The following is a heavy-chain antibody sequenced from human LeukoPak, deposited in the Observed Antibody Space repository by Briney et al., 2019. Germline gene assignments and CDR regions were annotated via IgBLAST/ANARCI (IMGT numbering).Heavy chain of an antibody. CDR3: ARVGTYTSSWYRFKYFDY. CDR2: INHSGST. V-gene: IGHV4-34*01. J-gene: IGHJ4*02. Sequence: SETLSLTCGVRGGSFSDYYWSWIRQSPGVGLEWIGEINHSGSTNYNPSLKSRVTISVDTPKNQFSLKLSSLTAADTAVYYCARVGTYTSSWYRFKYFDYWGQGTLVSVS. D-gene: IGHD6-13*01. CDR1: GGSFSDYY.